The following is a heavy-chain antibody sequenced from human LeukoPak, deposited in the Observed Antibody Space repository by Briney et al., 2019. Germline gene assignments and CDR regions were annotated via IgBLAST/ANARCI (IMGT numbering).Heavy chain of an antibody. CDR1: GGTFSSYA. CDR3: ARDTYTGVNWFDP. J-gene: IGHJ5*02. V-gene: IGHV1-69*13. D-gene: IGHD1-14*01. Sequence: GASVKVSCKASGGTFSSYAISWVRQAPGQGLEWMGGIIPIFGTANYAQKFQGRVTITADESTSTAYMELSSLRSEDTAVYYCARDTYTGVNWFDPWGQGTLVTVSS. CDR2: IIPIFGTA.